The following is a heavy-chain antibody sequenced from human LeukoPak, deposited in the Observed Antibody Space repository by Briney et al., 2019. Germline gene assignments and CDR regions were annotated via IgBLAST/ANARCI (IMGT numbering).Heavy chain of an antibody. Sequence: PGRSLRLSCAASGFTFSSYGVHWVRQAPGKGLEWVAVISYDGSHKYYADSVKGRFTISRDNSKNTLYLQMNSLRAEDTAVYYCARDMTTVTTPDYWGQGTLVTVSS. V-gene: IGHV3-30*03. CDR3: ARDMTTVTTPDY. D-gene: IGHD4-17*01. CDR2: ISYDGSHK. J-gene: IGHJ4*02. CDR1: GFTFSSYG.